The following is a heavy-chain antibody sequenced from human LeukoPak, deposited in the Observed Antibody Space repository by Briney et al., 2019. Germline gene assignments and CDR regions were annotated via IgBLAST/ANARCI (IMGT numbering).Heavy chain of an antibody. CDR1: GYTFTDYY. Sequence: ASVTVSCKASGYTFTDYYLHWVRQAPAQGKEWMGWINPNSGGTNYEQKFQGRVTMTRDTSISTAYMELSRLRSDDTAVYYCAIALTDIVVVPAAIPGDAFDIWGQGTMVTASS. D-gene: IGHD2-2*02. J-gene: IGHJ3*02. V-gene: IGHV1-2*02. CDR2: INPNSGGT. CDR3: AIALTDIVVVPAAIPGDAFDI.